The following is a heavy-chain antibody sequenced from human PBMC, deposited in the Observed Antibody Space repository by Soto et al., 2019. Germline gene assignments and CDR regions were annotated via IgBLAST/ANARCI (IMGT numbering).Heavy chain of an antibody. CDR3: AKGPVAGRGGIYYYNYMDV. Sequence: GGSLRLSCAVSGFTFASYAMSWVRQAPGKGLEWVSFISGSSGTIYYADSVKGRFTISRDNSKNTLYLQMNNLRAEDTAVYFCAKGPVAGRGGIYYYNYMDVWVKGTTVTVSS. D-gene: IGHD6-19*01. CDR1: GFTFASYA. J-gene: IGHJ6*03. V-gene: IGHV3-23*01. CDR2: ISGSSGTI.